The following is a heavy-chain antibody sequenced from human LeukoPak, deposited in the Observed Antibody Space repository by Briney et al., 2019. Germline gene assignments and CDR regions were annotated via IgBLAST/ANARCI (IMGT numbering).Heavy chain of an antibody. J-gene: IGHJ4*02. Sequence: GGSLRLSCAVSGFTISSYVMNWVRQAPGKGLEWVSGISGSGGSTYYADSVKGRFSISRDNSKNTLYLQMNSLRAEDTAVYYCAKRVDTSKWYAAFEHWGRGTLVTVSS. D-gene: IGHD3-22*01. CDR3: AKRVDTSKWYAAFEH. V-gene: IGHV3-23*01. CDR1: GFTISSYV. CDR2: ISGSGGST.